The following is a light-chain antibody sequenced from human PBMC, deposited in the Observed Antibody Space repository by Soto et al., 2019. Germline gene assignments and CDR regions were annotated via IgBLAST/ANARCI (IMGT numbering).Light chain of an antibody. CDR2: EIR. CDR1: SSDVGGYNY. CDR3: TSYTTSSTLYV. J-gene: IGLJ1*01. Sequence: QSALTQPASVSGSPGQSIPISFTGTSSDVGGYNYVSWYQQHPGEAPKLMIYEIRNRPSGVSNRFSGSKSGNTASLTISGLQAEDEADYYCTSYTTSSTLYVFGTGTKVTVL. V-gene: IGLV2-14*01.